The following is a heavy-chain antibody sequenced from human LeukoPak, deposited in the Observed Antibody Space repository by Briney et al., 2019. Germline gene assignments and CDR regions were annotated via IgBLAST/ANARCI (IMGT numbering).Heavy chain of an antibody. V-gene: IGHV1-69*06. D-gene: IGHD6-19*01. Sequence: AVKVSCKASGGTFSSYAISWVRQAPGQGLEWMGGIIPIFGTANYAQKFQGRVTITADKSTSTAYMELSSLRSEDTAVYYCARDPEGSSGIAVAGPDAFDIWGQGTMVTVSS. CDR3: ARDPEGSSGIAVAGPDAFDI. J-gene: IGHJ3*02. CDR2: IIPIFGTA. CDR1: GGTFSSYA.